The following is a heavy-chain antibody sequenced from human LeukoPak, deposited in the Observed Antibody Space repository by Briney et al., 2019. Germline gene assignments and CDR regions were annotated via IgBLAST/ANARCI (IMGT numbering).Heavy chain of an antibody. CDR2: VFYNGRT. Sequence: SETLSLTCSVSGGSINSYYWSWIRQPPGKGLEWIGYVFYNGRTLYNPSLRSRVTISVDTSMTQFSLKLTSVTAADTAVYYCARHIAVSYDAFDLWGRGTMVSVSS. D-gene: IGHD6-19*01. CDR1: GGSINSYY. J-gene: IGHJ3*01. V-gene: IGHV4-59*08. CDR3: ARHIAVSYDAFDL.